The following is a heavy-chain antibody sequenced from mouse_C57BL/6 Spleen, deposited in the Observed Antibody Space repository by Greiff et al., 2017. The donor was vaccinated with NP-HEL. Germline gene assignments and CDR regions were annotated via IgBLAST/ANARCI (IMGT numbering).Heavy chain of an antibody. CDR3: ARPSLGSWFAY. D-gene: IGHD3-1*01. Sequence: QVQLQQSGPELVKPGASVKISCKASGYAFSGSWMNWVKQRPGKGLEWIGRIYPGAGGTNYNGKFKGKATLTADNSSRTAYMPLRSLTSEDSAVYCCARPSLGSWFAYWGQGTLVTVSA. V-gene: IGHV1-82*01. CDR2: IYPGAGGT. CDR1: GYAFSGSW. J-gene: IGHJ3*01.